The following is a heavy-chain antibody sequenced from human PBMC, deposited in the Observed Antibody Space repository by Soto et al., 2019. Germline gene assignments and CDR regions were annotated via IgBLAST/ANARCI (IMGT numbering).Heavy chain of an antibody. CDR3: ARDSLRYSSPRRGWFDP. V-gene: IGHV4-34*01. CDR2: INHSGST. D-gene: IGHD6-13*01. CDR1: GGSFSGYY. J-gene: IGHJ5*02. Sequence: ETLSLTCAVYGGSFSGYYWSWIRQPPGKGLEWIGEINHSGSTNYNPSLKSRVTIPVDTYKNQFSLKLSSVTAADTAVYYCARDSLRYSSPRRGWFDPWGQGNLVTVSS.